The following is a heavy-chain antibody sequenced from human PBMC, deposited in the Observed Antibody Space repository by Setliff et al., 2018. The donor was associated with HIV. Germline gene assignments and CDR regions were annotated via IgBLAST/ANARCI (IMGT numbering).Heavy chain of an antibody. CDR2: FDPEDGET. J-gene: IGHJ6*02. V-gene: IGHV1-24*01. CDR3: ATASPGQQPYYYYYYGMDV. Sequence: SVKVSCKVSGYTLTELSRHWVRQAPGKGLEWMGGFDPEDGETIYAQKFQGRVTMTEDTSTDTAYMELSSLRSEDTAVYYCATASPGQQPYYYYYYGMDVWGQGTTVTVS. D-gene: IGHD6-13*01. CDR1: GYTLTELS.